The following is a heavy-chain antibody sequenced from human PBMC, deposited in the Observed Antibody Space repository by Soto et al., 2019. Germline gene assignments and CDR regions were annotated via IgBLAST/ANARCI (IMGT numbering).Heavy chain of an antibody. D-gene: IGHD2-21*02. Sequence: EVQLLQSGGGLDQQGGSLTLSCGVSGFPFAPSTMSWVRQAPGKGLEWVSTISVSVGSTYSADSVQGRFTVSSDISDNTLFLRMTSLTADDTAVYFCAKRDVPHSTSNAYFYDHWGRGVLVTVSS. CDR2: ISVSVGST. V-gene: IGHV3-23*01. J-gene: IGHJ4*02. CDR1: GFPFAPST. CDR3: AKRDVPHSTSNAYFYDH.